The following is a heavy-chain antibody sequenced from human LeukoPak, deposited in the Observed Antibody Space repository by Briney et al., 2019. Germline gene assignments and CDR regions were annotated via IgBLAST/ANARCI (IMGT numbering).Heavy chain of an antibody. CDR3: ARLLARDY. D-gene: IGHD2-21*01. Sequence: PGGSLRLSCAASGFTFSSYAMHWVRQAPGKGLEWVAVISYDGSNKYYADSVKGRFTISRDNSKNTLYLQMNSLRAEDTAVYYCARLLARDYWGQGTLVTVSS. CDR1: GFTFSSYA. J-gene: IGHJ4*02. V-gene: IGHV3-30-3*01. CDR2: ISYDGSNK.